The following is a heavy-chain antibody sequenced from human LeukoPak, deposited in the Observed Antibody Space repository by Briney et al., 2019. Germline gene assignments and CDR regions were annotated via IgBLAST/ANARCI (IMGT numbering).Heavy chain of an antibody. V-gene: IGHV1-2*02. CDR3: ASLGYSYGYVDY. CDR1: GYTFTGYY. Sequence: ASVKVSCKASGYTFTGYYMNWVRQAPGQGLEWMGWINPNSGGTNYAQKFQGRVTMTRDTSISTAYMKLSGLRSDDTAVYYCASLGYSYGYVDYWGQGTLVTVSS. D-gene: IGHD5-18*01. J-gene: IGHJ4*02. CDR2: INPNSGGT.